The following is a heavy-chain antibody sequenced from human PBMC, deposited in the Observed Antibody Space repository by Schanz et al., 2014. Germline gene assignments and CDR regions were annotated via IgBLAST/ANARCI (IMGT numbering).Heavy chain of an antibody. J-gene: IGHJ4*02. CDR3: AKELRTGTERPRGNFDY. V-gene: IGHV3-53*01. D-gene: IGHD1-1*01. Sequence: EVQLVESGGGLIQPGGSLRLSCVASGFTVSSNYMSWVRQAPGKGLEWVSVIYSDGRTYYGDSVKGRFTISRDNSKNILYLQMNSLRAEDTAVYYCAKELRTGTERPRGNFDYWGQGTLVTVSS. CDR1: GFTVSSNY. CDR2: IYSDGRT.